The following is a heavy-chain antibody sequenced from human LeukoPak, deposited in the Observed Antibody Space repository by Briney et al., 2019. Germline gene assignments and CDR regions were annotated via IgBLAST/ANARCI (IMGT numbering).Heavy chain of an antibody. V-gene: IGHV4-4*02. J-gene: IGHJ4*02. CDR3: ARGGDYADY. Sequence: ASETLSITCAVSGGSISSSNWWSWVRQPPGKGLEWIGEIYHSGSTNYSPSLKSRVTISVDTSKNQFSLKLSSVTAADTAVYYCARGGDYADYWGQGTLVTVSS. CDR1: GGSISSSNW. CDR2: IYHSGST. D-gene: IGHD4-17*01.